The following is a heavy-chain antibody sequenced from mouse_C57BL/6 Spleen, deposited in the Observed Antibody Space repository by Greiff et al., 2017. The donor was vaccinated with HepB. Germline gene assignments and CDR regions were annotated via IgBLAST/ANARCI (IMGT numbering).Heavy chain of an antibody. D-gene: IGHD1-1*01. V-gene: IGHV5-17*01. Sequence: EVQVVESGGGLVKPGGSLKLSGAASGFTFSDYGMHWVRQAPEKGLEWVAYISSGSSTIYYADTVKGRFTISRDNAKNTLFLQMTSLRSEDTAMYYCARKRWVVDFDVWGTGTTVTVSS. J-gene: IGHJ1*03. CDR3: ARKRWVVDFDV. CDR1: GFTFSDYG. CDR2: ISSGSSTI.